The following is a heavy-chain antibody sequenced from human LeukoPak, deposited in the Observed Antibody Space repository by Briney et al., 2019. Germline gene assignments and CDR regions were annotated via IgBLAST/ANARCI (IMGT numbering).Heavy chain of an antibody. CDR3: AVPGLRFLEWAQFDY. CDR2: INPSGGST. CDR1: GYTFTSYY. D-gene: IGHD3-3*01. Sequence: ASVKVSCKASGYTFTSYYMHWVRQAPGQGLEWMGIINPSGGSTSYAQKFQGRVTMTRDTSTSTVYMELSSLRSEDTAVYYCAVPGLRFLEWAQFDYWGQGTLVTVSS. V-gene: IGHV1-46*01. J-gene: IGHJ4*02.